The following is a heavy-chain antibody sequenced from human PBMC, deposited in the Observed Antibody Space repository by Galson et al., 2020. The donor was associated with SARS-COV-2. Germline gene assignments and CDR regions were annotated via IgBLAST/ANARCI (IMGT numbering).Heavy chain of an antibody. CDR3: AKNAAPQHGRCYAGISCGMDV. J-gene: IGHJ6*02. CDR2: ISGTGDNT. CDR1: GFTLSGYA. V-gene: IGHV3-23*01. Sequence: GGSLRLSCAASGFTLSGYAMSWVRQAPGEGLQWLSSISGTGDNTFYADSVKGRFTISRDNSKNTLYLQMNSLRAEDTAVYYCAKNAAPQHGRCYAGISCGMDVWGQGTTVTVS. D-gene: IGHD2-2*01.